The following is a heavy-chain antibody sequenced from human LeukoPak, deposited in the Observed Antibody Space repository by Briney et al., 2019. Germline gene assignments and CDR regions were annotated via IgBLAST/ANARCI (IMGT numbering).Heavy chain of an antibody. CDR3: ARDGPYSSGWYAWGSFDY. J-gene: IGHJ4*02. D-gene: IGHD6-19*01. CDR2: INAGNGNT. V-gene: IGHV1-3*01. CDR1: GYTFTSYA. Sequence: ASVNVSCKASGYTFTSYAMHWVRQAPGQRLEWMGWINAGNGNTKYSQKFQGRVTITRDTSASTAYMELSSLRSEDTAVYYCARDGPYSSGWYAWGSFDYWGQGTLVTVSS.